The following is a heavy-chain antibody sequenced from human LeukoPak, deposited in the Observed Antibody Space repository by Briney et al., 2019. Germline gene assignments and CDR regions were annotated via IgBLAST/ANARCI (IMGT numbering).Heavy chain of an antibody. V-gene: IGHV4-39*01. D-gene: IGHD5-24*01. J-gene: IGHJ4*02. Sequence: KTSETLSLTCTVSGGSISSSSYYRGWIRQPPGKGLEWIGSIYYSGGTYYNPSLKSRVTTSVDTSKNQVSLKLSSVTAADTAVYYCATDQYGYNSYWGQGTLVTVSS. CDR1: GGSISSSSYY. CDR3: ATDQYGYNSY. CDR2: IYYSGGT.